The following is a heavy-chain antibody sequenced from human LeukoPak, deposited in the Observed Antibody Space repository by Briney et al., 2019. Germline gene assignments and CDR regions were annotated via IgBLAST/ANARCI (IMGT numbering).Heavy chain of an antibody. CDR1: GFTFSSYE. CDR2: ISSSGSTI. J-gene: IGHJ4*02. Sequence: PGGSLRLSCAASGFTFSSYEMNWVRQAPGKGLEWVSYISSSGSTIYYADAMKRRFTISRDNTKNSLYLQMNNLRAEDTAVYYCARDRGQWLVRGLDYWGQGTMVTVSS. V-gene: IGHV3-48*03. CDR3: ARDRGQWLVRGLDY. D-gene: IGHD6-19*01.